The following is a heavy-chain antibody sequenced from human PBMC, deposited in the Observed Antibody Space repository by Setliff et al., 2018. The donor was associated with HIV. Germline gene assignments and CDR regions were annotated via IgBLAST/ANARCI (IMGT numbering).Heavy chain of an antibody. V-gene: IGHV4-39*01. CDR3: ARVSERGYCSSTTCYYMDV. J-gene: IGHJ6*03. CDR1: GGSISSSYYY. Sequence: KASETLSLTCTVSGGSISSSYYYWGWIRQPPGKGLEWIGNIYYNGSTYYNPSLKSRLTISVDTSKNQFPLKLSSVTAADTAVYYCARVSERGYCSSTTCYYMDVWGKGTTVTVSS. D-gene: IGHD2-2*01. CDR2: IYYNGST.